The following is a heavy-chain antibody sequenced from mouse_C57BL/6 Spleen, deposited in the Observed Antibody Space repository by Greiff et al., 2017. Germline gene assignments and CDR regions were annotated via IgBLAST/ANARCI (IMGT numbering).Heavy chain of an antibody. CDR1: GYSFTGYF. V-gene: IGHV1-20*01. D-gene: IGHD2-12*01. Sequence: EVKLQESGPELVKPGDSVKISCKASGYSFTGYFMNWVMQSPGKSLEWIGRIIPYNGDTFYNQKFKGKATFTVDKSSRAAHMVIRRLTSDAAVVYYGTRVYNDHYYAMDYWGQGTSVTVSS. J-gene: IGHJ4*01. CDR2: IIPYNGDT. CDR3: TRVYNDHYYAMDY.